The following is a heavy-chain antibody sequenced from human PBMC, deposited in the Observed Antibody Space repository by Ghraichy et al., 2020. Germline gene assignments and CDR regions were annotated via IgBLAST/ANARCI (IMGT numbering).Heavy chain of an antibody. D-gene: IGHD5-18*01. CDR2: IKEDGSEK. Sequence: GGSLRLSCEASGFTFNTYYMTWVRQAPGKGLEWVAKIKEDGSEKYYVDSVKGRFTISRDKAKDSVYLQMNSLRAEDTAVYYCGRGGYMDGFNPIDYGSQGSHVIVSS. CDR1: GFTFNTYY. CDR3: GRGGYMDGFNPIDY. V-gene: IGHV3-7*04. J-gene: IGHJ4*02.